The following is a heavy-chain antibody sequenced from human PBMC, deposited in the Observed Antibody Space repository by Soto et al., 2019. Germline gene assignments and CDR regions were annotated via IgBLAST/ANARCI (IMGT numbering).Heavy chain of an antibody. V-gene: IGHV3-21*01. CDR2: ISSSSSYI. D-gene: IGHD6-13*01. CDR1: GFTFSSYS. CDR3: ARELPPSGEAAAAPYYYYGMDV. J-gene: IGHJ6*02. Sequence: GGSLRLSCAASGFTFSSYSMNWGRQAPGEGVEWVSSISSSSSYIYYADSVKGRFTISRDNAKNSLYLQMNSLRAEDTAVYYCARELPPSGEAAAAPYYYYGMDVWGQGTTVTVSS.